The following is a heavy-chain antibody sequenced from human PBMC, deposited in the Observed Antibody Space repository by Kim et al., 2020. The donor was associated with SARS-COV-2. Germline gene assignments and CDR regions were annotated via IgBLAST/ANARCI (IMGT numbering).Heavy chain of an antibody. D-gene: IGHD1-26*01. CDR2: ISYDGSKK. CDR3: ARDQATWGSYGMDV. V-gene: IGHV3-30*03. J-gene: IGHJ6*02. CDR1: GFTFSNYG. Sequence: GGSLRLSCAASGFTFSNYGMHWVRQAPGKGLEWVAIISYDGSKKKFADSVKGRFTISRDNSNNTLYLQVNSLRAEDTAVFYCARDQATWGSYGMDVWGQGTPVTVSS.